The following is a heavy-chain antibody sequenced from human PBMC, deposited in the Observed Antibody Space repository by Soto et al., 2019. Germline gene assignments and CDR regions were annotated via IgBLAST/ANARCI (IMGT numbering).Heavy chain of an antibody. CDR3: ARDHGTMFRGVGYYYYGMDV. V-gene: IGHV1-69*04. J-gene: IGHJ6*02. Sequence: SLKVSCKASGGTFSIYTISWVRQAPGQGLEWMGRIIPILGIANYAQKFQGRVTITADKSTSTAYMELSSLRSEDTAVYYCARDHGTMFRGVGYYYYGMDVWGQGTTVTVSS. CDR2: IIPILGIA. CDR1: GGTFSIYT. D-gene: IGHD3-10*01.